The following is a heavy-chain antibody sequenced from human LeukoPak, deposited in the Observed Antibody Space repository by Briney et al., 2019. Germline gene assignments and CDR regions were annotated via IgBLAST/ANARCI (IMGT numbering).Heavy chain of an antibody. V-gene: IGHV4-34*01. D-gene: IGHD2-15*01. J-gene: IGHJ4*02. CDR2: INPSGDT. CDR1: GGSFTVYY. CDR3: AREKGYCSGGSCYGGTFDY. Sequence: PSETLSLTCAVYGGSFTVYYWSWIRQPPGKGLEWIGEINPSGDTNYNPSLKSRVTISVDTSKNQFSLRLKSVTAADTAVYYCAREKGYCSGGSCYGGTFDYWGQGTLVTVSS.